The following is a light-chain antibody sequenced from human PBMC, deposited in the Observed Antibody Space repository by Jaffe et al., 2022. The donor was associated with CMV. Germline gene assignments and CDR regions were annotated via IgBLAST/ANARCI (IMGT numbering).Light chain of an antibody. V-gene: IGLV1-44*01. CDR3: AAWDDSLNGRVV. J-gene: IGLJ2*01. CDR2: SND. CDR1: SSNIGRNT. Sequence: QSELTQPPSASGTPGQRVSISCSGSSSNIGRNTVNWYHQLPGTAPKLLIYSNDQRPSGVPDRFSGSKSGTSASLAISGLQSEDEADYYCAAWDDSLNGRVVFGGGTKLTVL.